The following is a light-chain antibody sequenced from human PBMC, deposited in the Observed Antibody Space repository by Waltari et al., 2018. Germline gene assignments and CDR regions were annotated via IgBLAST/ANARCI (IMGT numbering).Light chain of an antibody. CDR1: QSLLHSDGKTY. CDR2: EVS. V-gene: IGKV2D-29*01. J-gene: IGKJ4*01. CDR3: MQTTLLPLT. Sequence: EIVMTQSPLSLSVTPGQTASISCKSTQSLLHSDGKTYLNWYLQKPGQPPQLLIHEVSKRFSGVSDKFSGGGSGTDFTLKISRVEAEDVGLYYCMQTTLLPLTFGGGTKVESK.